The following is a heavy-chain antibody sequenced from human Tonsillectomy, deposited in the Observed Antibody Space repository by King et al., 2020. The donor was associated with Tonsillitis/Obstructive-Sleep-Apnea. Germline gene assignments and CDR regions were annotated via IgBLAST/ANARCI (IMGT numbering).Heavy chain of an antibody. CDR2: IDWGDDK. Sequence: TLKESGPALVKPTQTLTLTCTFSGFSLSTSGMCVSWIRQPPGKALEWLARIDWGDDKYYRTSLKNRLTISKDTSKNQVVLTMTNMDPLDTATYYCARIYDQGAFDIWGQGTMVTVSS. CDR3: ARIYDQGAFDI. J-gene: IGHJ3*02. V-gene: IGHV2-70*11. D-gene: IGHD3-3*01. CDR1: GFSLSTSGMC.